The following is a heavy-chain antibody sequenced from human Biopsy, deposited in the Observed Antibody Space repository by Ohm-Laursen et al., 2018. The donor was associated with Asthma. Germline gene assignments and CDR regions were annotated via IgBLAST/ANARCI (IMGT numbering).Heavy chain of an antibody. Sequence: SQTLSLTCTVSGGSISSGGYYWSWIRQHPGKGLEWIGYIYYSGSTYYNPSLKSRVTISVDTSKNQFSLNLSSVTAADTAVYYCARDRAMISETWGQGTLVTVSS. D-gene: IGHD3-22*01. CDR3: ARDRAMISET. V-gene: IGHV4-31*03. CDR2: IYYSGST. J-gene: IGHJ5*02. CDR1: GGSISSGGYY.